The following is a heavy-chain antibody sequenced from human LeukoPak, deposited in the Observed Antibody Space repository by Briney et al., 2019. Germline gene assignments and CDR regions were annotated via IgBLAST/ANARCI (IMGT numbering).Heavy chain of an antibody. J-gene: IGHJ4*02. CDR1: GRSFSGYH. V-gene: IGHV4-59*08. CDR3: ARMTSRGSAWYEGNS. D-gene: IGHD6-19*01. Sequence: PSETLSLTCTVSGRSFSGYHWSWIRQPPGKGLEWIGFINHDGSANYNPSLNGRVTISLDTSKNQFSLILSSVTAADTAVYYCARMTSRGSAWYEGNSWGQGTLVTVSS. CDR2: INHDGSA.